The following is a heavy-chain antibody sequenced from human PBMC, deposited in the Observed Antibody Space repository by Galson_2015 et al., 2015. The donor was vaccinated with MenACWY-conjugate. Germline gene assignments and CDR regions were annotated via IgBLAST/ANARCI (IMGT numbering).Heavy chain of an antibody. CDR3: ARDGRRYCSSTSCPYYYYYGMDV. V-gene: IGHV3-48*04. CDR2: ISSSSSTI. D-gene: IGHD2-2*01. Sequence: SLRLSCAASGFTFSSYSMNWVRQAPGKGLEWVSYISSSSSTIYYADSVKGRFTISRDNAKNSLYLQMNSLRAEDTAVYYCARDGRRYCSSTSCPYYYYYGMDVWGQGTTVTVSS. J-gene: IGHJ6*02. CDR1: GFTFSSYS.